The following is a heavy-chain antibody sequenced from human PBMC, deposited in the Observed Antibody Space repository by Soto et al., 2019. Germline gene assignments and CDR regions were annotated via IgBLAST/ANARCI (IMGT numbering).Heavy chain of an antibody. CDR2: AYYTGRT. V-gene: IGHV4-59*01. J-gene: IGHJ4*02. CDR3: ARSVAVPGAHIDY. Sequence: PSETLSLTCTLSGGSLGGSYWSWIRQSPGKGLEWLGYAYYTGRTNYSPSLRSRVSISVDTSKNEFSLRQSSVPAADTAVYFCARSVAVPGAHIDYWGQGTQVTVSS. CDR1: GGSLGGSY. D-gene: IGHD6-19*01.